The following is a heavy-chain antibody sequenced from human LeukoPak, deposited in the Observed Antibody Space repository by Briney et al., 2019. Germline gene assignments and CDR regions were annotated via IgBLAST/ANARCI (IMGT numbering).Heavy chain of an antibody. CDR3: ARLAGWELTYFDY. Sequence: ASVKVSCXXSGYAFSTXXXXXXXXAPGXXXXXXGWISXHDGQTNYXXKFQGXVTMSTDTSTSTAYMELRRLTSDDTAVYYCARLAGWELTYFDYWGQGTLVTVSS. V-gene: IGHV1-18*01. J-gene: IGHJ4*02. D-gene: IGHD1-26*01. CDR1: GYAFSTXX. CDR2: ISXHDGQT.